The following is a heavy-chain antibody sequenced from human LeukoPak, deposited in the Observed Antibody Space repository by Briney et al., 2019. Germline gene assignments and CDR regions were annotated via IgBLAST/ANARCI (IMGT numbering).Heavy chain of an antibody. CDR3: ARDQSTSYTSSFNFDS. CDR2: INPNSGGT. Sequence: GASVKVSCKTSGFTFTGHYMHWVRQAPGQGLEWMGWINPNSGGTNYAHKFQGRVTLSRDTSISTAYMELSSLTSDDTAVYYCARDQSTSYTSSFNFDSWGQGTLVTVSS. CDR1: GFTFTGHY. J-gene: IGHJ4*02. V-gene: IGHV1-2*07. D-gene: IGHD1-14*01.